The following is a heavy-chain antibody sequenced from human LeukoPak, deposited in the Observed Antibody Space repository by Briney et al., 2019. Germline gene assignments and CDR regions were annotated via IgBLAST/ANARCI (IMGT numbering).Heavy chain of an antibody. CDR3: ARRGHGYGSPFDY. D-gene: IGHD5-18*01. CDR2: IYPNGNT. V-gene: IGHV3-66*04. Sequence: PGGSLRLPCAASGFTVSSNYMNWVRQAPGKGLEWVSMIYPNGNTFYTDSVKGRFTISRDNSKNTLDLQMSSLRAEDTAVYYCARRGHGYGSPFDYWGQGTLVTVSS. J-gene: IGHJ4*02. CDR1: GFTVSSNY.